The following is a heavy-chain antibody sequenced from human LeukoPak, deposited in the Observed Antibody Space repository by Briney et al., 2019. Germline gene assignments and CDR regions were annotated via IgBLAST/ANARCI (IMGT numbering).Heavy chain of an antibody. J-gene: IGHJ5*02. V-gene: IGHV4-4*07. CDR2: IYTSGST. D-gene: IGHD2-8*01. CDR3: ARSPGLAFPDIVLMPSTMPPNWFDP. CDR1: GGSISSYY. Sequence: SETLSLTCTVSGGSISSYYWSWIRQPAGKGLEWIGRIYTSGSTNYNPSLKSRFTMSVDTSKNQFSLKLSSVTAADTAVYYCARSPGLAFPDIVLMPSTMPPNWFDPWGQGTLVTVSS.